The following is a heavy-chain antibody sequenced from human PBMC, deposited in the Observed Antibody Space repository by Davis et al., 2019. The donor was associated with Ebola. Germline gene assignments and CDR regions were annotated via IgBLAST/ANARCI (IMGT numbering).Heavy chain of an antibody. CDR2: IYSGDSDT. Sequence: GESLKISCKGSGYSFTSYWIGWVRQMPGKGPEWMGIIYSGDSDTRYSPSFEGQVTISVDRSISTAHLQWSSLKASDTAMYYCAKQESLYGSSDYWGQGTLVTVSS. J-gene: IGHJ4*02. CDR3: AKQESLYGSSDY. V-gene: IGHV5-51*01. CDR1: GYSFTSYW. D-gene: IGHD3-22*01.